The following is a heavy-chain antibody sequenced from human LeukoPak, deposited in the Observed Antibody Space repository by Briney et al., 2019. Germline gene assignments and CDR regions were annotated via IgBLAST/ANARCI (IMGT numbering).Heavy chain of an antibody. Sequence: PSETLSLTCAVYGGSFSGYYWSWIRQPPGKGLEWIGEINHSGSTNYNPSLKSRVTISVDTSKNQFSLKLSSVTAADTAVYYCARGQDYDYVWGSYRWYFDLWGRGTPVTFSS. V-gene: IGHV4-34*01. D-gene: IGHD3-16*02. CDR1: GGSFSGYY. CDR3: ARGQDYDYVWGSYRWYFDL. CDR2: INHSGST. J-gene: IGHJ2*01.